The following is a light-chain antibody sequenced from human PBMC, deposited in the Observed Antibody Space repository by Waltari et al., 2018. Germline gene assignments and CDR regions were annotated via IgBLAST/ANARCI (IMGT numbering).Light chain of an antibody. CDR3: QQRGKWVT. CDR2: KAS. CDR1: QSINSW. V-gene: IGKV1-5*03. J-gene: IGKJ4*01. Sequence: DIQMTQFPSTLSASVGDRLTITCRASQSINSWLAWYQQKPGKAPKLLIYKASSLESGVPSRFSGSGSGTEFTLTISSLQPDDFAVYYCQQRGKWVTFGGGTKVEIK.